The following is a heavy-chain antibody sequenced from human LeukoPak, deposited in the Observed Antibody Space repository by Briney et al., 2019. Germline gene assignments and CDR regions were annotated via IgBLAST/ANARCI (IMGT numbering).Heavy chain of an antibody. J-gene: IGHJ4*02. CDR2: ISSSSSYI. V-gene: IGHV3-21*01. CDR1: GFTFSSYS. D-gene: IGHD2-2*01. CDR3: ARPRYCSSTSCPPGY. Sequence: GGSLRLSCAASGFTFSSYSMNWVRQAPGKGLEWVSSISSSSSYIYYADSVKGRFTISRDNAKNSLYLQMNSLRAEDTAVYYCARPRYCSSTSCPPGYWGQGTLVTVSS.